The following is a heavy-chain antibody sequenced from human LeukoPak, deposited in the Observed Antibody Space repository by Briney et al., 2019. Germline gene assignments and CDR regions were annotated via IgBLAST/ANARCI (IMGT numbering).Heavy chain of an antibody. D-gene: IGHD3-22*01. CDR2: ISGDGDIT. Sequence: PGGSLRLSCAASGFTFDDYAMHWVRQAPGKGLEWVSLISGDGDITYYTDSVKGRFTISRGNRKNSLYLQMSSLRTEDTALYYCAKEPHYYDSSGYYWGQGTLVTVSS. J-gene: IGHJ4*02. CDR3: AKEPHYYDSSGYY. CDR1: GFTFDDYA. V-gene: IGHV3-43*02.